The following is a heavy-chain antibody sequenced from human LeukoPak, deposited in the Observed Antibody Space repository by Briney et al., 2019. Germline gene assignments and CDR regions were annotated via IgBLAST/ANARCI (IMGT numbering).Heavy chain of an antibody. J-gene: IGHJ4*02. D-gene: IGHD6-19*01. CDR3: AKFRPITSVAGTILHY. CDR2: ISGSGGST. V-gene: IGHV3-23*01. CDR1: GFAFTNYA. Sequence: GGSLRLSCAASGFAFTNYAMSWVRQAPGKGLEWVSAISGSGGSTYYADSVKGRFTISRDNSKNTLYLLMNTLRAEDTAVYYCAKFRPITSVAGTILHYWGQGTLVTVSS.